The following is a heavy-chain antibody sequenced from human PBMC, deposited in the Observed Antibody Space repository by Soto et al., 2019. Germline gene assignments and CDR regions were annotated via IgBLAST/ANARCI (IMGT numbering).Heavy chain of an antibody. D-gene: IGHD5-18*01. Sequence: PGGSLRLSCAASGFIFSGSAFHWVRQAPGKGLEWFVRIRSKANSYATSYGASVKGRFTISRDDSKSRTYLQINVLKTDETTVYSCNRHHQWDTTMIKSLGHWGPG. CDR1: GFIFSGSA. V-gene: IGHV3-73*01. J-gene: IGHJ1*01. CDR3: NRHHQWDTTMIKSLGH. CDR2: IRSKANSYAT.